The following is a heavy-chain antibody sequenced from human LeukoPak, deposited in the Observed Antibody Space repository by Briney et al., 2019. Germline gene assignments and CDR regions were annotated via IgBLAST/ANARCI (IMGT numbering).Heavy chain of an antibody. CDR1: GYTFTNYD. D-gene: IGHD2-2*02. V-gene: IGHV1-8*01. CDR2: MNPNSGNT. Sequence: GASVKVSCKASGYTFTNYDINWVRQATGQGLEWMGWMNPNSGNTGYAQKFQGRVTMTRNTSISTAYMELSSLRSEDTAVYYCARNPSAGYCSSTSCYTGGNWFDPWGQGTLVTVSS. J-gene: IGHJ5*02. CDR3: ARNPSAGYCSSTSCYTGGNWFDP.